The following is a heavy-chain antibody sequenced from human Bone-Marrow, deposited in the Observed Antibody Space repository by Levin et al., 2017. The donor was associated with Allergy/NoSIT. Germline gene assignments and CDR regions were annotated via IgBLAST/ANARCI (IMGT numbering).Heavy chain of an antibody. V-gene: IGHV4-59*01. D-gene: IGHD4-11*01. CDR1: GGSITNYF. CDR3: AGTTLTRTSYYYYGMDV. J-gene: IGHJ6*02. Sequence: PSETLSLTCTVSGGSITNYFWSLIRQPPGKGLEWIGYIYYRGSTSYNPSLESRVTISVDTSKNQFSLKLRSVTAADTAVYYCAGTTLTRTSYYYYGMDVWGQGTTVTVSS. CDR2: IYYRGST.